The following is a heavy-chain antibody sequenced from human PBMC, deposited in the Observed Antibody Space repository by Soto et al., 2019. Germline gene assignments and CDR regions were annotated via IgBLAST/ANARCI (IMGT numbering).Heavy chain of an antibody. CDR1: GGTFSSYA. CDR3: ARGVVRGVKVPYYGMDV. J-gene: IGHJ6*02. Sequence: SVKVSCKASGGTFSSYAISWVRQAPGQGLEWMGGIIPIFGTANYAQKFQGRVTITADESTSTAYMGLSSLRSEDTAVYYCARGVVRGVKVPYYGMDVWGQGTTVTVSS. CDR2: IIPIFGTA. D-gene: IGHD3-10*01. V-gene: IGHV1-69*13.